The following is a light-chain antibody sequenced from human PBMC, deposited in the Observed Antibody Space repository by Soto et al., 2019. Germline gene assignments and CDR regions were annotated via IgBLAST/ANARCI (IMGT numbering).Light chain of an antibody. Sequence: QSVLTQPASVSGSPGQSITISCTGTNSDVGNYNLVSWYQQHPGKAPKLMIYEVSERPSGVSIRFSGSKSGNTASLTISGLQAEDEADYYCCSYAAINTWVFGGGTKLTVL. CDR1: NSDVGNYNL. CDR3: CSYAAINTWV. J-gene: IGLJ3*02. CDR2: EVS. V-gene: IGLV2-23*02.